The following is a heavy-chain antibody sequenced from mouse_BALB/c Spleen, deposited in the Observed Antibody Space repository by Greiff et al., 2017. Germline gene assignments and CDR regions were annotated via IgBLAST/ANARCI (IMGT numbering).Heavy chain of an antibody. Sequence: VKLQESGPGLVQPSQSLSITCTVSGFSLTSYGVHWVRQSPGKGLEWLGVIWSGGSTDYNAAFISRLSISKDNSKSQVFFKMNSLQANDTAIYYCARKGGFDGNYGGYFDVWGAGTTVTVSS. V-gene: IGHV2-2*02. J-gene: IGHJ1*01. D-gene: IGHD2-1*01. CDR1: GFSLTSYG. CDR2: IWSGGST. CDR3: ARKGGFDGNYGGYFDV.